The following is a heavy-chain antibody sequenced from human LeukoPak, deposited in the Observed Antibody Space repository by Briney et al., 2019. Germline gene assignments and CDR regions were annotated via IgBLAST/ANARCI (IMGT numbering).Heavy chain of an antibody. D-gene: IGHD3-3*01. Sequence: SETLSLTCTVSGGSIRSYYWNWIRQPAGKGLEWIGRIYTSGSTNYNPSLKSRVTISVDTSKNQFSLKLSSVTAADTAVYYCARWAIFGVVREAFDYWGQGTLVTVSS. CDR2: IYTSGST. CDR3: ARWAIFGVVREAFDY. V-gene: IGHV4-4*07. CDR1: GGSIRSYY. J-gene: IGHJ4*02.